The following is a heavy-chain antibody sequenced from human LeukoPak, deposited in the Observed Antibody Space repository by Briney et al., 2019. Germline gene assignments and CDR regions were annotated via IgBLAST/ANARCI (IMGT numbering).Heavy chain of an antibody. V-gene: IGHV4-59*12. D-gene: IGHD1-26*01. CDR3: AADYTGNYHVEFDY. CDR1: GGSISSYY. CDR2: IYSTGST. Sequence: SETLSLTCTVSGGSISSYYWSWIRQPPGKGLEWIGSIYSTGSTYYNPSLKSRVTISVDTSKNQFSLKLSSVTAADTAVYYCAADYTGNYHVEFDYWGQGTLVTVSS. J-gene: IGHJ4*02.